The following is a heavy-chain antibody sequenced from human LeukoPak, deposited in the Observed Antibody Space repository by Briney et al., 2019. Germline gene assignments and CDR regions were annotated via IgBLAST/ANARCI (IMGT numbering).Heavy chain of an antibody. Sequence: SETLSLTCTVSGYSISSGYYWGWIRQPPGKGLEWIGSIYYSGSTYYNPSLKSRVTISVDTSKNQFSLKLSSVTAADTAVYYCASNSGYRENYYYYYMDVWGKGTTVTVSS. J-gene: IGHJ6*03. CDR1: GYSISSGYY. CDR2: IYYSGST. CDR3: ASNSGYRENYYYYYMDV. V-gene: IGHV4-38-2*02. D-gene: IGHD6-13*01.